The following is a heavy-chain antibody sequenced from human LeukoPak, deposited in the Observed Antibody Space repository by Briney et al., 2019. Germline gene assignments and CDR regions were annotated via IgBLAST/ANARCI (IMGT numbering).Heavy chain of an antibody. CDR1: GFTFSSYA. Sequence: GGSLRLSCAASGFTFSSYAMHWVRQAPGKGLEWVAVISYDGRNKYYADSVKGRFTISRDNSKNTLYLQMNSLRAEDTAVYYCARFSWSIDYWGQGTLVTVSS. D-gene: IGHD3-3*01. CDR3: ARFSWSIDY. V-gene: IGHV3-30-3*01. J-gene: IGHJ4*02. CDR2: ISYDGRNK.